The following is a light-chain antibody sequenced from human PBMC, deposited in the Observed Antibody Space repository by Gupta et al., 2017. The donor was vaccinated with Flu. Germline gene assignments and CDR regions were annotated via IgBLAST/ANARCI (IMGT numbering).Light chain of an antibody. J-gene: IGKJ1*01. CDR3: QQDTSYPLT. V-gene: IGKV1-5*03. CDR1: QSISSW. Sequence: DIQMTQSPSTLSASVGDRVTITCRASQSISSWLAWYQQKPGKAPKLLIYKASSLESGVPSRFSGSGSGTEFTLTISSLQPDDFATYYCQQDTSYPLTFGQGTKVEIK. CDR2: KAS.